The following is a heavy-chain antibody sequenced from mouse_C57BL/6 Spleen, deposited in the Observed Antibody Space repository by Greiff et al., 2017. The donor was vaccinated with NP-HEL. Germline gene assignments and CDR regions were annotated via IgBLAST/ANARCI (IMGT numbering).Heavy chain of an antibody. V-gene: IGHV5-9-1*02. J-gene: IGHJ2*01. D-gene: IGHD1-1*01. CDR2: ISSGGDYI. CDR3: TRGGFTTVVAKGAYYFDY. CDR1: GFTFSSYA. Sequence: DVMLVESGEGLVKPGGSLKLSCAASGFTFSSYAMSWVRQTPEKRLEWVAYISSGGDYIYYADTVKGRFTISRDNARNTLYLQMSSLKSEDTAMYYCTRGGFTTVVAKGAYYFDYWGQGTTLTVSS.